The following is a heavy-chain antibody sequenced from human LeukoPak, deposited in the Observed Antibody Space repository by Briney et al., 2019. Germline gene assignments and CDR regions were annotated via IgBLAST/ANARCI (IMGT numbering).Heavy chain of an antibody. D-gene: IGHD2-21*01. J-gene: IGHJ4*02. V-gene: IGHV3-48*03. CDR2: ISSSGSTI. CDR1: GFTFSSYE. Sequence: PGGSLRLSCAASGFTFSSYEVNWVRQAPGKGLEWVSYISSSGSTIYYADSVKGRFTISRDNAKNSLFLQMNSLRAEDTAVYYCAPEITVVKGWGQGTLVTVSS. CDR3: APEITVVKG.